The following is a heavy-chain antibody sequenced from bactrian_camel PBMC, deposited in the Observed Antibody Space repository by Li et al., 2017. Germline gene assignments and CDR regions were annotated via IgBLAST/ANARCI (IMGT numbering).Heavy chain of an antibody. J-gene: IGHJ4*01. V-gene: IGHV3S54*01. CDR2: IVTGVPNT. CDR3: AASAAL. Sequence: HVQLVESGGGSVAAGGSLRLSCAASVWVYCMGWFRQVPGKEREPVAHIVTGVPNTYYADSVKGRLTISSDNAKKTLFLQMNSLKTEDTAVYYCAASAALGGQGTQVTVS. CDR1: VWVYCM.